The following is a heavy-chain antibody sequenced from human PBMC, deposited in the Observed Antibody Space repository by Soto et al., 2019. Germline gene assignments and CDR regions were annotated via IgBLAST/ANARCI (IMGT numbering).Heavy chain of an antibody. Sequence: EVQLVESGGGLVKPGGSLRLSCAASDFSFNNAWMNWVRQAPGKGLEGVGRIKSKTDGGTTDYAAPMQCRFTISRDDSKNTLSLQTNSLETEDTAVYYCTSGAVISGLFVVDYWGQGALVTVSS. D-gene: IGHD6-19*01. CDR1: DFSFNNAW. CDR2: IKSKTDGGTT. J-gene: IGHJ4*02. V-gene: IGHV3-15*07. CDR3: TSGAVISGLFVVDY.